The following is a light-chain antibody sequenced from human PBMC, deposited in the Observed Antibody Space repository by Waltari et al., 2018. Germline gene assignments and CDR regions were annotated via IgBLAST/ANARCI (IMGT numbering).Light chain of an antibody. Sequence: ETVLTQSPGTLSLSPGEGATLSCRASQSVSSSYLAWYQQKPGQAPRLLIYGASSRATGIPDRFSGSGSGTDFTLTIIRLETEDFAVYYCHQYGSSPGTFDQGTKLEIK. CDR3: HQYGSSPGT. V-gene: IGKV3-20*01. J-gene: IGKJ2*02. CDR1: QSVSSSY. CDR2: GAS.